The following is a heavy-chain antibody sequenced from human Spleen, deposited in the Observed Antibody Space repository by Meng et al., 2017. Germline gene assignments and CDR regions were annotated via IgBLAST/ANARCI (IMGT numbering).Heavy chain of an antibody. CDR2: ISAYNGNT. V-gene: IGHV1-18*01. Sequence: ASVKVSCKASGYTFTIYGITWVRQAPGQGLEWMGWISAYNGNTNYAQNLQGRLTMTTDTSTSTAYMELRSLRSDDTAVYYCARDGMTYYDSPSYFDFWGQGTLVTVPS. CDR3: ARDGMTYYDSPSYFDF. J-gene: IGHJ4*02. D-gene: IGHD3-22*01. CDR1: GYTFTIYG.